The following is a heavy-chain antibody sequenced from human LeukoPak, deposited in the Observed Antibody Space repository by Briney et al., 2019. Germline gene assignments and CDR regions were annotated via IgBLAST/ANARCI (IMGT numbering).Heavy chain of an antibody. V-gene: IGHV4-59*01. CDR2: IYYSGST. J-gene: IGHJ6*02. Sequence: SETLSLTCTVSGGSIISYYWSWIRQPPGKGLEWIGYIYYSGSTNYNPSLKSRVTISVDTSKNQFSLKLSSVTAADTAVYYCARDSLYSSSYNYYYYGMDVWGQGTTVTVSS. CDR3: ARDSLYSSSYNYYYYGMDV. CDR1: GGSIISYY. D-gene: IGHD6-13*01.